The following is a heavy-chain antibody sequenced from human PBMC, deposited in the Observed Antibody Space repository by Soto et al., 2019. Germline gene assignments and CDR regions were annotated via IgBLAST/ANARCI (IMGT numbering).Heavy chain of an antibody. CDR2: IWNDGNGY. J-gene: IGHJ6*02. V-gene: IGHV3-33*01. D-gene: IGHD6-13*01. CDR1: GFNFNNYG. CDR3: ARRQISPPTRGAASARGGMDV. Sequence: QVQLVESGGGVVQPGRSRRLSCAASGFNFNNYGMHWVRQAPGKGLEWVAVIWNDGNGYYYANSVKGRFTISRDNSKNTLYLQMSSLRAEDTAVYYCARRQISPPTRGAASARGGMDVWGQGTTVTVSS.